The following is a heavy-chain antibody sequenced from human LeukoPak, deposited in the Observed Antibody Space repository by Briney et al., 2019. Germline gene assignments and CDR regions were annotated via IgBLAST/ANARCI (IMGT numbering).Heavy chain of an antibody. D-gene: IGHD5-24*01. Sequence: SQTLSLTCTVSGGSISSGSYYWSWIRQPAGKGLEWIGRIYTSGSTNYNPSLKSRVTISVDTSKNQFSLKLSSVTAADTAVYYCAREGRDGCNSRDGMDVWGQGTTVTVSS. CDR2: IYTSGST. V-gene: IGHV4-61*02. CDR3: AREGRDGCNSRDGMDV. CDR1: GGSISSGSYY. J-gene: IGHJ6*02.